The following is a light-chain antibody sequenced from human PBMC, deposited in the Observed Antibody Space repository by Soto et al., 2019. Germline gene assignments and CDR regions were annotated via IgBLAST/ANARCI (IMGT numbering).Light chain of an antibody. V-gene: IGLV2-8*01. CDR3: SSYAGSSNV. J-gene: IGLJ1*01. CDR1: SSDVGAYIY. CDR2: EVN. Sequence: QSVLTQPPSASGSPGQSVTISCTGTSSDVGAYIYVSWYQQHPGKAPKLIIYEVNKRPSGVPDRFSGSKSGNTASLTVSGLQAEDKADYYCSSYAGSSNVFGTGTKLTVL.